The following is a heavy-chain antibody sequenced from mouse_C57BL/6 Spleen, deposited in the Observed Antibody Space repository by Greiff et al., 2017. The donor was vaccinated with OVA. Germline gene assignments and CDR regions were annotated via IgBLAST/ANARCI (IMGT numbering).Heavy chain of an antibody. J-gene: IGHJ2*01. Sequence: LVESGAELVKPGASVKMSCKASGYTFTSYWITWVKQRPGQGLEWIGDIYPGSGSTNYNEKFKSKATLTVDTSSSTAYMQLSSLTSEDAAVYYWARESITTAYFDYWGQGTTLTVSS. CDR2: IYPGSGST. V-gene: IGHV1-55*01. D-gene: IGHD1-2*01. CDR3: ARESITTAYFDY. CDR1: GYTFTSYW.